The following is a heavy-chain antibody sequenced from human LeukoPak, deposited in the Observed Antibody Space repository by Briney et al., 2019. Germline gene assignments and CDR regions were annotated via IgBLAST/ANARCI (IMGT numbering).Heavy chain of an antibody. D-gene: IGHD4-17*01. CDR1: GFPFSTLA. CDR2: IRGSGGST. J-gene: IGHJ3*02. Sequence: QPGGSLRPSCAASGFPFSTLAISWVRKAPGKGLGWASLIRGSGGSTYYADYVKGRFTISRDNSKNTLYLQMNSLRAEDTAVYYCAKEGNGANGDYYLGAFDIWGQGTMVTVSS. V-gene: IGHV3-23*01. CDR3: AKEGNGANGDYYLGAFDI.